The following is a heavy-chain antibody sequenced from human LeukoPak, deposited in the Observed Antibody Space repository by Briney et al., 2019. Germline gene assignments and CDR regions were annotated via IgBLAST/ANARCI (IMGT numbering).Heavy chain of an antibody. J-gene: IGHJ6*03. V-gene: IGHV4-59*01. Sequence: SETLSLTCTVSGGSISSYYWSWIRQPPGKGLEGIGYIYYSGSTNYNPSLKSRVTISVDTSKNQFSLKLSSVTAADTAVYYCARALGGFAPWYYYMDVWGKGTTVTVSS. CDR2: IYYSGST. CDR1: GGSISSYY. D-gene: IGHD2-15*01. CDR3: ARALGGFAPWYYYMDV.